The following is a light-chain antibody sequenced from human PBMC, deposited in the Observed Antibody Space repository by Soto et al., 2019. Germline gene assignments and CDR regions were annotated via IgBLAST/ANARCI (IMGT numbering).Light chain of an antibody. Sequence: EIVFTQSPATLSFSPGERSTLSCMASQSVSSYLAWYQQKPGQAPRLLIYGASTRATGIPDRFSGSGSGTDFTLTISSLEPEDFAVYYCQQRSNWPPLTFGGGTKVDIK. J-gene: IGKJ4*01. CDR1: QSVSSY. CDR3: QQRSNWPPLT. V-gene: IGKV3-11*01. CDR2: GAS.